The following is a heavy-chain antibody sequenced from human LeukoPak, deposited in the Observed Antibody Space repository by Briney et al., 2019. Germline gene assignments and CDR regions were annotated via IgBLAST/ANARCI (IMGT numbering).Heavy chain of an antibody. J-gene: IGHJ4*02. V-gene: IGHV3-9*01. CDR2: ISWNSGSI. D-gene: IGHD6-19*01. Sequence: PGRSLRLSCAASGFTFDDYAMHWVRQAPGKGLERVSGISWNSGSIGYADSVKGRFTISRDNAKNSLYLQMNSLRAEDTALYYCAKDKGSGWYGSFAYWGQGTLVTVSS. CDR3: AKDKGSGWYGSFAY. CDR1: GFTFDDYA.